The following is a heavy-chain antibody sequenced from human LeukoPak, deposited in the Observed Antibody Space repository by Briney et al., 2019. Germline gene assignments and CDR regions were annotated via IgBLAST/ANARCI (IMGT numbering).Heavy chain of an antibody. D-gene: IGHD3-9*01. CDR3: ARDVDRDYDILTGHFDY. CDR1: GFTVSSNY. V-gene: IGHV3-53*01. J-gene: IGHJ4*02. Sequence: GGSLRLSCAASGFTVSSNYMSWVRQAPGKGLEWVSVIYSGGSTYYADSVKGRFTISRDNSKNSLYLQMNSLRAEDTAVYYCARDVDRDYDILTGHFDYWGQGTLVTVSS. CDR2: IYSGGST.